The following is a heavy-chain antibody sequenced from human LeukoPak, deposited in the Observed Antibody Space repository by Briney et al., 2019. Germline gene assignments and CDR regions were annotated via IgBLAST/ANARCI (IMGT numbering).Heavy chain of an antibody. J-gene: IGHJ4*02. V-gene: IGHV4-39*07. CDR1: GGSINSSSYY. D-gene: IGHD3-9*01. CDR3: ARGPPYYDILTGLARAEEKYFDY. Sequence: SETLSLTCTVSGGSINSSSYYWGWIRQPPEKGLEWPGSIYYSGSTYYNPSLKSRVTISVDTSKNQLSLKLSSVTAADTAVYYCARGPPYYDILTGLARAEEKYFDYWGQGTLVTVSS. CDR2: IYYSGST.